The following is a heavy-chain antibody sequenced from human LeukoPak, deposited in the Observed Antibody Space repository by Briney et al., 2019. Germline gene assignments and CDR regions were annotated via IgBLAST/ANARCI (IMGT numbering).Heavy chain of an antibody. CDR1: GFTFSSYS. V-gene: IGHV3-21*01. J-gene: IGHJ4*02. D-gene: IGHD6-13*01. Sequence: GSLRLSCAASGFTFSSYSMNWVRQAPGKGLEWVSSISSSSSYIYYADSVKGRFTISRDNAKNSLYLQMNSLRAEDTAVYYCAREVASSSWAYYFDYWGQGTLVTVSS. CDR3: AREVASSSWAYYFDY. CDR2: ISSSSSYI.